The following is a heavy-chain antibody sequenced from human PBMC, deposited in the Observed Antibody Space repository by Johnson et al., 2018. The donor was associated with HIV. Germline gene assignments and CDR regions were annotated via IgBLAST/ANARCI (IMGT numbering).Heavy chain of an antibody. D-gene: IGHD2-15*01. J-gene: IGHJ3*02. Sequence: VQVLESGGGLVQPGGSLRLSCAASGFSVSSNYMTWVRQAPGRGLEWVSIIYSGGNTYYADSVKGRFTISRDNSKNTLYLQMNSLRVEDAAVYYCARVLIVVVVAAEIDAFDIWGQGTMVTVSS. CDR2: IYSGGNT. CDR1: GFSVSSNY. CDR3: ARVLIVVVVAAEIDAFDI. V-gene: IGHV3-53*01.